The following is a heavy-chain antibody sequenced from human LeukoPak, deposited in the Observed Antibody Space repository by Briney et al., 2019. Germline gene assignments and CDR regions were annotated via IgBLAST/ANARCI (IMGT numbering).Heavy chain of an antibody. CDR1: GYPIGGGAY. CDR2: LHHAGTT. V-gene: IGHV4-38-2*01. Sequence: SETLSLTCAVSGYPIGGGAYWAWIRQTPGEGLEGIGSLHHAGTTYYNPSLQSRVAISMDASKNEFFLTMTSVTAADTAVYYCARGIGGYNYFDYWGQGTLVAVSS. D-gene: IGHD3-16*01. J-gene: IGHJ4*02. CDR3: ARGIGGYNYFDY.